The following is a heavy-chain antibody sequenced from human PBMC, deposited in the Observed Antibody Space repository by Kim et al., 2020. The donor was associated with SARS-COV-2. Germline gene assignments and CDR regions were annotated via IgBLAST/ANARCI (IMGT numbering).Heavy chain of an antibody. V-gene: IGHV3-33*01. Sequence: KYYADSVKGRFTISRDNSKNTLYLQMNSLRAEDTAVYYCAREGSSSSFDYWGQGTLVTVSS. J-gene: IGHJ4*02. D-gene: IGHD6-6*01. CDR2: K. CDR3: AREGSSSSFDY.